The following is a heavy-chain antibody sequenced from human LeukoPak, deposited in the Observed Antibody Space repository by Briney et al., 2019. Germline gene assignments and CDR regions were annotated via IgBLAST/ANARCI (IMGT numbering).Heavy chain of an antibody. CDR1: GFTFSGSA. CDR2: IRSKANSYAT. J-gene: IGHJ4*02. Sequence: PGGSLRLSCAASGFTFSGSAMHWVRQASGKGLEWVGRIRSKANSYATAYAAPVKGRFTISRDDSKNTAYLQMNSLKTEDTAVYYCTRPVGYYDSSGYYLGYWGQGTLVTVSS. D-gene: IGHD3-22*01. CDR3: TRPVGYYDSSGYYLGY. V-gene: IGHV3-73*01.